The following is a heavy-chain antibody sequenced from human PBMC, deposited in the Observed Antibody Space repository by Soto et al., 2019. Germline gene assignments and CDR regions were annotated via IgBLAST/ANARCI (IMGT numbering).Heavy chain of an antibody. D-gene: IGHD1-1*01. J-gene: IGHJ4*02. CDR1: GGTFSSYT. CDR2: IIPILGIA. Sequence: QVQLVQSGAEVKKPGSSVKVSCKASGGTFSSYTISWVRQAPGQGLEWMGRIIPILGIANYVQKFQGRVTITADKSTSTAYMELSSLRSEDTAVYYCARSITTGTSEGDYWGQGTLVTVSS. CDR3: ARSITTGTSEGDY. V-gene: IGHV1-69*02.